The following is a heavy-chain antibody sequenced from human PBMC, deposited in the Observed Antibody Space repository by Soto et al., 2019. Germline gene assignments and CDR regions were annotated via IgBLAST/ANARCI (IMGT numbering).Heavy chain of an antibody. CDR2: IFPLLAMV. CDR1: GGDLTNSG. CDR3: SKEAGAGFKS. Sequence: QVHLVQSGAEMKKPGSSVKVSCKVSGGDLTNSGISWVRQAPGQGLEWMGGIFPLLAMVDYSQKFQGRVTITADEPTNTAYMDLGSPKSDDPAVYYCSKEAGAGFKSWGEGTLVIVSS. J-gene: IGHJ4*02. D-gene: IGHD1-26*01. V-gene: IGHV1-69*04.